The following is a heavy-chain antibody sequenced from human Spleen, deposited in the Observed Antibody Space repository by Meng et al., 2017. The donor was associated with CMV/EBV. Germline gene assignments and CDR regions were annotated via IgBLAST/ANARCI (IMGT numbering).Heavy chain of an antibody. CDR1: GLAFRSYS. V-gene: IGHV3-21*01. CDR2: ISSSSSYI. CDR3: ARDHPGY. J-gene: IGHJ4*02. Sequence: SRRLCCGASGLAFRSYSMNWVRQAAGKGLEWVSSISSSSSYIYYADSVKGRFTISRDNAKNSLYLQMNSLRAEDTAVYYCARDHPGYWGQGTLVTVSS.